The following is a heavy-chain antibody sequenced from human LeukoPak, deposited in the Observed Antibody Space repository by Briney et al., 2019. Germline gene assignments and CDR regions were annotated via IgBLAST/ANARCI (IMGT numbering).Heavy chain of an antibody. CDR2: ISGSGGATT. J-gene: IGHJ4*02. CDR3: ARDGPYLLEQLVHFDY. CDR1: GFTFSSYA. V-gene: IGHV3-23*01. D-gene: IGHD6-13*01. Sequence: GGSLRLSCAASGFTFSSYAMSWVRQAPGKGLEWVSAISGSGGATTYYADSVKGRFTISRDNSKDTLFLQMSSLGAEDTAVYYCARDGPYLLEQLVHFDYWGQGTLVTVSS.